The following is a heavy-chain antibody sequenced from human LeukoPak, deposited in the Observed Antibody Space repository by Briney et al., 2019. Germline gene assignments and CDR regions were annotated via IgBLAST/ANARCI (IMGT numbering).Heavy chain of an antibody. D-gene: IGHD6-19*01. CDR1: GYTFTSYA. CDR2: INAGNGNT. V-gene: IGHV1-3*01. J-gene: IGHJ4*02. Sequence: ASVKVSCKASGYTFTSYAMHWVRQAPGQRLEWMGWINAGNGNTKNSQKFQGRVTITRDTSASTAYMELSSLRSEDTAVYYCARASIAVAVPGGFDYWGQGTLVTVSS. CDR3: ARASIAVAVPGGFDY.